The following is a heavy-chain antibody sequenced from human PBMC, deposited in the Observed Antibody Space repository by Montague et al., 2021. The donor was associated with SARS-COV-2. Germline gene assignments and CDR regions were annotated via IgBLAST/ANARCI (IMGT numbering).Heavy chain of an antibody. D-gene: IGHD3-10*01. Sequence: SETLSLTCAVYGGSFSGYYWSWIRQPPGKGLEWIGEINHSGSTNYNPSVKGRVTISVDTSKNQFSLKLNSVTAADTAVYYCARVRYYGSGTALGMDVWGQGTTVTVSS. J-gene: IGHJ6*02. CDR1: GGSFSGYY. V-gene: IGHV4-34*01. CDR2: INHSGST. CDR3: ARVRYYGSGTALGMDV.